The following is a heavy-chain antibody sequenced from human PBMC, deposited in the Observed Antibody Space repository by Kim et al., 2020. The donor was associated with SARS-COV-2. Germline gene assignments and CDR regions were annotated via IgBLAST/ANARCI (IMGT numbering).Heavy chain of an antibody. CDR1: GGSISSYY. CDR2: IYYSGST. V-gene: IGHV4-59*01. J-gene: IGHJ4*02. D-gene: IGHD6-19*01. Sequence: SETLSLTCTVSGGSISSYYWSWIRQPPGKGLEWIGYIYYSGSTNYNPSLKSRVTISVDTSKNQFSLKLSSVTAADTAVYYCARGLEGYSSGWYCDYWGQGTLVTVSS. CDR3: ARGLEGYSSGWYCDY.